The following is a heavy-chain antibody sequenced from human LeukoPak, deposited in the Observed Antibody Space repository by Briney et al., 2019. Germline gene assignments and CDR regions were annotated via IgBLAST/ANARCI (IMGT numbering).Heavy chain of an antibody. CDR3: ARDPNGDYIGAFDF. CDR2: ITANGGGT. Sequence: PGGSLRLSCAASGFTFSSYAMSWVRQAPGKGLEWVSSITANGGGTYYADSVKGRFSISRDNSKGTLSLQMNSLRADDTATYYCARDPNGDYIGAFDFWGQGTVVTVSS. D-gene: IGHD4-17*01. CDR1: GFTFSSYA. J-gene: IGHJ3*01. V-gene: IGHV3-23*01.